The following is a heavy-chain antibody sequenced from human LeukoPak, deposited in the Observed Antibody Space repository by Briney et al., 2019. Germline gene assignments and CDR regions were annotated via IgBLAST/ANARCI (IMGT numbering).Heavy chain of an antibody. CDR3: VRDSLSITKTAAGDTFDI. CDR1: GGTFSTFA. V-gene: IGHV1-69*13. D-gene: IGHD1-20*01. CDR2: IIPIFATA. J-gene: IGHJ3*02. Sequence: ASVKVSCKASGGTFSTFAISWVRQAPGQGLEWMGGIIPIFATANHAEKFQGGVTFTADQSTSTAYMELSSLRSEDTAVYYCVRDSLSITKTAAGDTFDIWGQGTMVTVSS.